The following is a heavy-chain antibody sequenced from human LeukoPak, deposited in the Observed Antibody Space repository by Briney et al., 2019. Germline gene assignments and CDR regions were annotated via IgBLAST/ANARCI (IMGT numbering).Heavy chain of an antibody. Sequence: SETLSLTCTVSGGSISSYYWSWIRQPPGKGLEWIGYIYYSGSTNYNPSLKSRVTISVDTSKNQFSLKLSSVTAADTAVYYCARFQGYYDSSGYYEYNWFDPWGQGTLVIVSS. J-gene: IGHJ5*02. V-gene: IGHV4-59*12. CDR2: IYYSGST. D-gene: IGHD3-22*01. CDR3: ARFQGYYDSSGYYEYNWFDP. CDR1: GGSISSYY.